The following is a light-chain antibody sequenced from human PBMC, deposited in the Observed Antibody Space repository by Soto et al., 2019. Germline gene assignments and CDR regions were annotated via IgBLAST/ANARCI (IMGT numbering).Light chain of an antibody. CDR2: EAS. J-gene: IGLJ3*02. V-gene: IGLV2-23*01. CDR1: NSAVGSHNF. CDR3: CSLTNGATWV. Sequence: QSALTQPASVSGSPGQSITISCTVTNSAVGSHNFVSWYQQYPGKAPKLLIYEASKRPSGLSNRFSGSKSGNTASLTISGLQAEDEADYYCCSLTNGATWVFGGGTKLTVL.